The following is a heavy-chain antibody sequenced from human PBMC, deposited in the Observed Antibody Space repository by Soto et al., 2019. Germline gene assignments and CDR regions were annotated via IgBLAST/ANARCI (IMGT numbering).Heavy chain of an antibody. CDR2: IHRDGST. D-gene: IGHD1-1*01. J-gene: IGHJ4*02. CDR1: GLTVSDNY. CDR3: ASCHWNGPNDF. V-gene: IGHV3-66*01. Sequence: EVPLEESGGGLGQPGGSLRLSCAGAGLTVSDNYIRWVRHAPGKGLEWVSVIHRDGSTFYADSVKGRFTISRDKYKNTVYLQMNSLRDDDTAVYYCASCHWNGPNDFWGQGVLVIVSS.